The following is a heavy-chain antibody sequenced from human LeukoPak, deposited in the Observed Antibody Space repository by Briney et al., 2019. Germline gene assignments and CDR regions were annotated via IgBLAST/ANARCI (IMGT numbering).Heavy chain of an antibody. J-gene: IGHJ3*02. CDR2: IYYSGST. D-gene: IGHD5-18*01. V-gene: IGHV4-39*01. CDR3: ARLQAAMVTFFAFDI. Sequence: SETLSLTCTVSGGSISSSSDYWGWIRQPPGKGLEWIGSIYYSGSTYYNPSLKSRVTISVDASKNQFSLKLSSVTAADTAVYYCARLQAAMVTFFAFDIWGQGTMVTVSS. CDR1: GGSISSSSDY.